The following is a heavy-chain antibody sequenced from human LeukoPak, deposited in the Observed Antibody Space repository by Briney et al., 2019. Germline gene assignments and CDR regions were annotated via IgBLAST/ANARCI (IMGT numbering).Heavy chain of an antibody. CDR2: IYTSGST. Sequence: PSETLSLTCTVSGGSISSYYWSWIRQPAGKGLEWIGRIYTSGSTNYNPSLKSRLTMSVDTSKNQFSLKLSSVTAADTAVYYCARMKGSRDGYNPLDYWGQGTLVTVSS. CDR1: GGSISSYY. D-gene: IGHD5-24*01. V-gene: IGHV4-4*07. CDR3: ARMKGSRDGYNPLDY. J-gene: IGHJ4*02.